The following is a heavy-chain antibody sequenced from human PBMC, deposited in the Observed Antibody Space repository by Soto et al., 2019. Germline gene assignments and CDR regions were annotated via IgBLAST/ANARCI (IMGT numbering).Heavy chain of an antibody. CDR3: ARELRFYYYGMDV. V-gene: IGHV1-69*13. D-gene: IGHD3-3*01. J-gene: IGHJ6*02. CDR2: IIPIFGTA. Sequence: SVKVSCKASGGTFSSYAISWVRQAPGQGLGWMGGIIPIFGTANYAQKFQGRVTITADESTSTAYMELSSLRSEDTAVYYCARELRFYYYGMDVWGQGTTVTVSS. CDR1: GGTFSSYA.